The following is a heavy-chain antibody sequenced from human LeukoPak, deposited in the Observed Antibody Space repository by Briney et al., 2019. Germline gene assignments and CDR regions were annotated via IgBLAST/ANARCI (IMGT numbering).Heavy chain of an antibody. CDR3: AKDHFTMIVVVITTEN. D-gene: IGHD3-22*01. Sequence: PGGSLRLSCAASGFTFSSYAMSWVRQAPGKGLEWVSAISGSGGSTYYADSVKGRFTISRDNSKNTLYLQMNSLRAEDTAVYYCAKDHFTMIVVVITTENWGQGTLVTVSS. CDR2: ISGSGGST. J-gene: IGHJ4*02. CDR1: GFTFSSYA. V-gene: IGHV3-23*01.